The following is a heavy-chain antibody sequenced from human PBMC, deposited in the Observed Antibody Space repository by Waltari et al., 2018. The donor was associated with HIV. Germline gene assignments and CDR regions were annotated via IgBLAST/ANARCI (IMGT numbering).Heavy chain of an antibody. CDR2: IYSGGST. D-gene: IGHD3-3*02. Sequence: EVQLVETGGGLIQPGGSLRLSCAASGFTVSSNYMSWVRQAPGKGLEWVSVIYSGGSTYYADSVKGRFTISRDNSKNTLYLQMNSLRAEDTAVYYCARVLYYQFLGGMDVWGQGTTVTVSS. CDR3: ARVLYYQFLGGMDV. V-gene: IGHV3-53*02. CDR1: GFTVSSNY. J-gene: IGHJ6*02.